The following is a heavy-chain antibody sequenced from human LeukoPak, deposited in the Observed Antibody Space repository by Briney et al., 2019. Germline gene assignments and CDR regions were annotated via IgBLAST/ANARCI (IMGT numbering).Heavy chain of an antibody. J-gene: IGHJ6*03. CDR2: ISGSGGST. CDR3: ASVKVVAGTAQYYYYYYYMDV. D-gene: IGHD6-19*01. Sequence: AGGSLRLSCAASGFTFSSYAMSWVRQAPGKGLEWVSAISGSGGSTYYADSVKGRFTISRDNSKNTLYLQMNSLRAEDTALYYCASVKVVAGTAQYYYYYYYMDVWGKGTTVTVSS. CDR1: GFTFSSYA. V-gene: IGHV3-23*01.